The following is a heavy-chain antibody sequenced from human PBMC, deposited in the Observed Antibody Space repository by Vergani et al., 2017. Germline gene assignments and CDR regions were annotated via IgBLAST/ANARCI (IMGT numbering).Heavy chain of an antibody. D-gene: IGHD2-15*01. CDR3: ARDYCSGGSYYYMDV. CDR2: ISSSSSTI. Sequence: EVQLVESGGGLVQPGGSLRLSCAASGFTFSSYSMNWVRQAPGKGLEWVSYISSSSSTIYYADSVKGRFTISRDNAKNSLYLQMNSLRAEDTAVYYCARDYCSGGSYYYMDVWGKGTTVTVSS. V-gene: IGHV3-48*04. J-gene: IGHJ6*03. CDR1: GFTFSSYS.